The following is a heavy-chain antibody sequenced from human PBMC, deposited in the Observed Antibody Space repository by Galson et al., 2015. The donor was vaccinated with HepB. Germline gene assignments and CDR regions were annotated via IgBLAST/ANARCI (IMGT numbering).Heavy chain of an antibody. D-gene: IGHD6-19*01. CDR3: ARTSEEGSGWYLISGWFDP. J-gene: IGHJ5*02. CDR2: IYSGGST. V-gene: IGHV3-53*01. CDR1: GFTVSSNY. Sequence: SLRLSCAASGFTVSSNYMSWVRQAPGKGLEWVSVIYSGGSTYYADSVKGRFTISRDNSKNTLYLQMNSLRAEDTAVYYCARTSEEGSGWYLISGWFDPWGQGTLVTVSS.